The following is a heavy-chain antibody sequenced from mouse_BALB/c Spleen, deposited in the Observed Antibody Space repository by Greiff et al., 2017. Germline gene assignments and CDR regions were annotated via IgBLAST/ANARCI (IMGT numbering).Heavy chain of an antibody. J-gene: IGHJ3*01. CDR2: IRSKSNNYAT. D-gene: IGHD4-1*01. CDR1: GFTFNTYA. Sequence: EVQGVESGGGLVQPKGSLKLSCAASGFTFNTYAMNWVRQAPGKGLEWVARIRSKSNNYATYYADSVKDRFTISRDDSQSMLYLQMNNLKTEDTAMYYCVRGAGTGFAYWGQGTLVTVSA. V-gene: IGHV10-1*02. CDR3: VRGAGTGFAY.